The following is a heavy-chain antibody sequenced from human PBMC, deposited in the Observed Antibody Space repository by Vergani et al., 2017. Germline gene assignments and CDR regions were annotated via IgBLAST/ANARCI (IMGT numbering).Heavy chain of an antibody. CDR3: AKGYDSSGSGLLG. CDR2: ISGSGGST. J-gene: IGHJ4*02. Sequence: EVQLLESGGGLVQPGGSLRLSCAASGFTFSSYAMSWVRQAPGKGQEWVSAISGSGGSTYYADSVKGRFTISRDNSKNTLYLQMNSLRAEDTAVYYCAKGYDSSGSGLLGWGQGTLVTVSS. V-gene: IGHV3-23*01. D-gene: IGHD3-22*01. CDR1: GFTFSSYA.